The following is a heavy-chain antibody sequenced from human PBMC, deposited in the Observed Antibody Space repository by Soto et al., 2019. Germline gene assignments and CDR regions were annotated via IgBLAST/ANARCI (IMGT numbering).Heavy chain of an antibody. CDR1: GFTFSPFW. D-gene: IGHD4-4*01. Sequence: EVQLVESGGGLVQPGGSLRLSCAASGFTFSPFWMHWVRQVPGKGPVWVSRINSDGNSTSYADSVKGRFTISRDNAKNTLYRQRNSLRAEDTAVYYWARGSNHFDSWGQGTLVTVSS. J-gene: IGHJ4*02. V-gene: IGHV3-74*01. CDR3: ARGSNHFDS. CDR2: INSDGNST.